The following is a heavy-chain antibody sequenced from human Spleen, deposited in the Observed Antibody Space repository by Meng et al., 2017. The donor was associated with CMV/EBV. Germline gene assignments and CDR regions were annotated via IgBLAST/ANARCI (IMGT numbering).Heavy chain of an antibody. D-gene: IGHD2-2*01. CDR3: ARDGVPATILSWPYYGLDV. V-gene: IGHV4-39*07. CDR2: IYYSGST. J-gene: IGHJ6*02. CDR1: GGSISSSSYY. Sequence: SETLSLTCTVSGGSISSSSYYWGWIRQPPGKGLEWIGSIYYSGSTYYNPSLKSRVTISVDTSKNQFSLKLSSVTAADTAVYYCARDGVPATILSWPYYGLDVWGQGTTVTVSS.